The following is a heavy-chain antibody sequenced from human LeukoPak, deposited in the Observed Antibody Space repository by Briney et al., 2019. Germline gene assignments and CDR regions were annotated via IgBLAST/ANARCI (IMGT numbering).Heavy chain of an antibody. Sequence: GGSLRLSCEASGVTFSSYVMSWVRQAPGKGPEWVSGISGSGGGTYYADSVKGRFAISRDNSKNTLYLQMNSLRAEDTAVYYCARDERLYCSSTSCYYGMDVWGQGTTVTVSS. CDR2: ISGSGGGT. V-gene: IGHV3-23*01. D-gene: IGHD2-2*01. CDR1: GVTFSSYV. J-gene: IGHJ6*02. CDR3: ARDERLYCSSTSCYYGMDV.